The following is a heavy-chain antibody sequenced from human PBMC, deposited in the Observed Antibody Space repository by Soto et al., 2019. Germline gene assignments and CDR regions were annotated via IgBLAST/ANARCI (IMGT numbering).Heavy chain of an antibody. CDR3: AGTHHYASGSLNPYYFDY. V-gene: IGHV4-59*08. D-gene: IGHD3-10*01. J-gene: IGHJ4*02. CDR2: IYYSGST. Sequence: SETLSLTCTVSGGSISSYYWSWIRQPPGKGLDWIGYIYYSGSTNYNPSLKSRVTISIDTSKNQFSLKLSSVTAADTAVYYCAGTHHYASGSLNPYYFDYWGQGTLVTVSS. CDR1: GGSISSYY.